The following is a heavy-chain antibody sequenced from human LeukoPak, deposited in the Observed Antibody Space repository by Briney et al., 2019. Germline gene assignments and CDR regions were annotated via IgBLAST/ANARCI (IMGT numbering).Heavy chain of an antibody. V-gene: IGHV2-5*02. CDR2: IYWDDDK. CDR3: AHSSYYSWYFDY. D-gene: IGHD3-22*01. J-gene: IGHJ4*02. CDR1: GFSLTSSGVG. Sequence: SGPTLVKPTQPLTLTCTFSGFSLTSSGVGAGCIRQPPGKALEWLALIYWDDDKRYNTSLKSRLTITKDTSKNQVVLTMTNMDPVDTATYYCAHSSYYSWYFDYWGQGTLVTVST.